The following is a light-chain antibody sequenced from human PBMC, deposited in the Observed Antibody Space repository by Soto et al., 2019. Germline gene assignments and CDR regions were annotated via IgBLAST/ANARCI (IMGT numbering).Light chain of an antibody. J-gene: IGKJ4*01. CDR2: AAS. CDR1: QGIGSW. CDR3: QQANSFPPT. V-gene: IGKV1-12*01. Sequence: DIPMTQSPSSVSASVGDRVTITCRASQGIGSWLAWYQQKPGKAPKLLIYAASTLQSGVPSRFSGSGSGTDFALTISSLQPEDFAAYYCQQANSFPPTFGGGTKVEIK.